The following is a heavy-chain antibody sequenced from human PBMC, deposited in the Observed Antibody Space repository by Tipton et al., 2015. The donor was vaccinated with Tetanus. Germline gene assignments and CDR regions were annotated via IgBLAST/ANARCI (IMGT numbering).Heavy chain of an antibody. D-gene: IGHD2-21*02. J-gene: IGHJ4*02. V-gene: IGHV3-48*01. Sequence: SLRLSCAASGFTLRTYSMNWVRQAPGKGLEWISYISTTGNTIYYADSVKGRFTISRDNGKNLLYLQMSRLRREDTAVYYCASSMVTRWGPGTLVTVSS. CDR2: ISTTGNTI. CDR3: ASSMVTR. CDR1: GFTLRTYS.